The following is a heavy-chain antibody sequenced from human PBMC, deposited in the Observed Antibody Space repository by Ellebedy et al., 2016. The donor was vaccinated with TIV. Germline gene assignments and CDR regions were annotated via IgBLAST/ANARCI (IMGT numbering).Heavy chain of an antibody. D-gene: IGHD3-10*01. CDR2: ISYDGSNK. CDR3: ARDRASHPNY. Sequence: PGGSLRLSCAASGFTFSSYAMHRVRQAPGKGLEWVAVISYDGSNKYYADSVKGRFTISRDNSKNTLYLQMNSLRAEDTAVYYCARDRASHPNYWGQGTLVTVSS. CDR1: GFTFSSYA. J-gene: IGHJ4*02. V-gene: IGHV3-30-3*01.